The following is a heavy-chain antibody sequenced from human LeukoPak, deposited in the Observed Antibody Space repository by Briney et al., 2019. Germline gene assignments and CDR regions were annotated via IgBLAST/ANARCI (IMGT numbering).Heavy chain of an antibody. CDR1: GFTFSSYG. J-gene: IGHJ4*02. V-gene: IGHV3-33*01. CDR3: ARGGGSYGGYFDY. D-gene: IGHD1-26*01. Sequence: GRSLRLSCAASGFTFSSYGMHWVRQAPGKGLEWVAVIWYDGSNKYYADSVKGRFTISRDNSKNTLYLQMNSLRAEDTAVYYCARGGGSYGGYFDYWGQGTLVTVSS. CDR2: IWYDGSNK.